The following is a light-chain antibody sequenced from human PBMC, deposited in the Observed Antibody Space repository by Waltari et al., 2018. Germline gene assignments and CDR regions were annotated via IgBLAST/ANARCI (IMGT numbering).Light chain of an antibody. CDR2: EVS. V-gene: IGLV2-14*01. CDR3: SSYTSSSTYV. CDR1: SRAVGGYNY. Sequence: QSALTPPASVSGSPGQSFTISCTGHSRAVGGYNYVPWYQQHPGKAPKLMIYEVSNRPSGVSNRFSGSKSGNTASLTISGLQAEDEADYYCSSYTSSSTYVFGTGTKVTVL. J-gene: IGLJ1*01.